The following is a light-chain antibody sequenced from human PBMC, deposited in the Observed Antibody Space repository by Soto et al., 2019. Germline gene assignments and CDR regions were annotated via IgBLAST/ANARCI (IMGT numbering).Light chain of an antibody. J-gene: IGKJ2*01. CDR2: SAS. V-gene: IGKV1-39*01. Sequence: DIQMTQSPSSLSASVGDRVTVSCRASQSINSYLHWYQQKPGKAPTLLIYSASSLEEGVPSRFSGSGSGTEFTLTISSLQPEDFATYSCRQTYTTPYTFGQGTKLEIK. CDR1: QSINSY. CDR3: RQTYTTPYT.